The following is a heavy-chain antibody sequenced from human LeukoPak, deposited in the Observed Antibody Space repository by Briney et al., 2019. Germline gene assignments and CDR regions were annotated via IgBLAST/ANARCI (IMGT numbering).Heavy chain of an antibody. CDR3: AKVGYCSSTSCPTDVDY. CDR2: ISGSGDGT. Sequence: GGSLRLSCAASGFTFSSYAMSWVRQAPGKGLEWVPAISGSGDGTYYADSVKGRFTISRDNSKNTLYLQMSSLRDEETAVYYCAKVGYCSSTSCPTDVDYWGQGTLVTVSS. V-gene: IGHV3-23*01. D-gene: IGHD2-2*01. J-gene: IGHJ4*02. CDR1: GFTFSSYA.